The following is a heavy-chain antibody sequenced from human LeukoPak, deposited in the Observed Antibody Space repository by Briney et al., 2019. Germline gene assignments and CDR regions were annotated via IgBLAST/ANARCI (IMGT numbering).Heavy chain of an antibody. D-gene: IGHD6-6*01. Sequence: SETLSLTCAVYGGSFSGYYWSWIRQPPGKGPEWIGEINHSGSTNYNPSLKSRVTISVDTSKNQFSLKLSSVSAADTAVYYCARGRYSSSYYDYWGQGTLVTVSS. V-gene: IGHV4-34*01. CDR3: ARGRYSSSYYDY. CDR2: INHSGST. CDR1: GGSFSGYY. J-gene: IGHJ4*02.